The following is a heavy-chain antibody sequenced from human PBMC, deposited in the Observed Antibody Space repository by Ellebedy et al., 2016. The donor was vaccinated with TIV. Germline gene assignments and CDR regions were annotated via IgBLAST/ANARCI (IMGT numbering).Heavy chain of an antibody. CDR1: GGSISSYY. CDR2: IYYSGST. J-gene: IGHJ6*02. D-gene: IGHD4-23*01. CDR3: ARAPPGGNSYYYYGMDV. V-gene: IGHV4-59*01. Sequence: MPSETLSLTCTVSGGSISSYYWSWIRQPPGKGLEWIGYIYYSGSTNYNPSLKSRVTISVDTSKNQFSLKLSSVTAADTAVYYCARAPPGGNSYYYYGMDVWGQGTTVTVSS.